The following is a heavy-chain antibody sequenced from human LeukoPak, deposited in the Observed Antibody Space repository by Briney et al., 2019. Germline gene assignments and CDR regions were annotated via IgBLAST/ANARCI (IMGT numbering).Heavy chain of an antibody. J-gene: IGHJ3*02. Sequence: SETLSLTCTVSGYSISSGYYWGWIRQPPGKGLEWIGSIYHSGSTYYNPSLKSRVTISVDTSKNQFSLKLSSVTAADTAVYYCASAVGTTSYAFDIWGQGTMVTVSS. V-gene: IGHV4-38-2*02. CDR2: IYHSGST. CDR3: ASAVGTTSYAFDI. CDR1: GYSISSGYY. D-gene: IGHD1-26*01.